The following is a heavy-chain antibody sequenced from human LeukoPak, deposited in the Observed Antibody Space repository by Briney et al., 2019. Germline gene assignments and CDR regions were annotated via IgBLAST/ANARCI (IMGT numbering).Heavy chain of an antibody. J-gene: IGHJ4*01. CDR1: GVTFSNYG. V-gene: IGHV3-33*01. CDR2: IWYDGSNK. CDR3: ASESPDCGEDFYFDC. Sequence: GRSLTLSCSASGVTFSNYGKHRLRQAPGKGLEWVSLIWYDGSNKYYADSVKGRFTISRDNSKNTLYLQMNSLRTDDTAVYYRASESPDCGEDFYFDCWSHGTLVTVSS. D-gene: IGHD2-21*01.